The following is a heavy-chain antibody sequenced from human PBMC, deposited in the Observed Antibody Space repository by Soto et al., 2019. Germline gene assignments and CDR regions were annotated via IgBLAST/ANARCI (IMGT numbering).Heavy chain of an antibody. CDR2: INPSGGST. CDR3: ARDNVPPNYYDSSGYYDPVYFDY. D-gene: IGHD3-22*01. V-gene: IGHV1-46*01. CDR1: GYTFTSYY. Sequence: ASVKVSCKASGYTFTSYYMHWVRQAPGQGLEWMGIINPSGGSTSYAQKFQGRVTMTRDTSTSTVYMELSSLRSEDTAVYYCARDNVPPNYYDSSGYYDPVYFDYWG. J-gene: IGHJ4*01.